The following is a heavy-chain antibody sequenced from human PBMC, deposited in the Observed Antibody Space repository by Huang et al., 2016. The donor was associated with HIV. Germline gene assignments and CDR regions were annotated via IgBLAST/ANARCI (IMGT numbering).Heavy chain of an antibody. CDR1: GGSITSSNHY. CDR2: FYYSGEA. D-gene: IGHD2-2*01. J-gene: IGHJ3*02. V-gene: IGHV4-39*01. Sequence: QLHLQQSGPGLVRLSETLSLVCTVSGGSITSSNHYWGWIRQTQGKGLEWIGNFYYSGEAYYTPSLKNRVSISIDTSKSQFSLRLSSVIATDTAVYYCASGEYGKNAYDIWGQGTVVTVSA. CDR3: ASGEYGKNAYDI.